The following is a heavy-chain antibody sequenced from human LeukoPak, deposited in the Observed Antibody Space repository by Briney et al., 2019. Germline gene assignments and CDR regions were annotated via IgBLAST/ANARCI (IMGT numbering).Heavy chain of an antibody. CDR3: ARPNYGSGRYAFDI. V-gene: IGHV7-4-1*02. D-gene: IGHD3-10*01. Sequence: ASVKVSCKASGYTLTSYAMNWVRQAPGQGLEWMGWINTNTGNPTYAQGFTGRFVFSLDTSVSTAYLQISSLKAEDTAVYYCARPNYGSGRYAFDIWGQGTMVTVSS. CDR2: INTNTGNP. CDR1: GYTLTSYA. J-gene: IGHJ3*02.